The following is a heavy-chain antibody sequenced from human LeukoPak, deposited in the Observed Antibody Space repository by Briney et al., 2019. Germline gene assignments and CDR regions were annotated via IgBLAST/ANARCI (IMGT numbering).Heavy chain of an antibody. CDR3: ARHIGVAGTDWFDP. J-gene: IGHJ5*02. CDR1: GGSISSSSSY. CDR2: IYYSGST. D-gene: IGHD6-19*01. V-gene: IGHV4-39*01. Sequence: PSETLSLTCTVSGGSISSSSSYWGWSRQPPGKGLEWIGSIYYSGSTCYNPSLKSRVTISVDTSKNPFSMKLSSVTAADTAVYYCARHIGVAGTDWFDPWGQGTLVTVSS.